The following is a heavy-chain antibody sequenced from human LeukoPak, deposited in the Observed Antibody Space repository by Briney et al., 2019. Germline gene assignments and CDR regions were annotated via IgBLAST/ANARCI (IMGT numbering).Heavy chain of an antibody. V-gene: IGHV3-30-3*01. CDR1: GFTFSDYS. CDR3: ATRYCTIPACRASSYHCMDN. Sequence: GRSLRLSCAASGFTFSDYSMHWVRQAPGKGLEWVALISYDGSNKYYADSVKGRFTISRDNPMNTLYLQLNSLGAEDTAVYYCATRYCTIPACRASSYHCMDNWGKGTTVTVSS. CDR2: ISYDGSNK. J-gene: IGHJ6*03. D-gene: IGHD2-8*01.